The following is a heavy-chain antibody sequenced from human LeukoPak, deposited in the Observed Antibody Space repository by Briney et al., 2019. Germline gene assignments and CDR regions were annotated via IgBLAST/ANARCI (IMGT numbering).Heavy chain of an antibody. CDR2: ISYDGNNK. Sequence: GGSLRLSCAASGFTFSSHAMHWVRQAPGKGLEWVALISYDGNNKYYTDSVKGRFTISRHNSKSTLFLQMNSLRTEETAVYYCARTPQTNSMIVVGAFDYWGQGTLVTVSS. V-gene: IGHV3-30-3*01. CDR3: ARTPQTNSMIVVGAFDY. D-gene: IGHD3-22*01. J-gene: IGHJ4*02. CDR1: GFTFSSHA.